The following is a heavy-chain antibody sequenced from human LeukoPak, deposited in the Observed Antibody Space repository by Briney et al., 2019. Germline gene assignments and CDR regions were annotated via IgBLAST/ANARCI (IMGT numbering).Heavy chain of an antibody. V-gene: IGHV3-21*01. D-gene: IGHD3-9*01. CDR1: GFTFSSYS. Sequence: GGSLRLSCAASGFTFSSYSMNWVRQAPGKGLEWVSSISSSSSYIYYADSVKGRFTISRDNAKNSLYLQMNSLRDEDTAVYYCASYILTGYYHYYYGMDVWGQGTTVTVSS. CDR2: ISSSSSYI. J-gene: IGHJ6*02. CDR3: ASYILTGYYHYYYGMDV.